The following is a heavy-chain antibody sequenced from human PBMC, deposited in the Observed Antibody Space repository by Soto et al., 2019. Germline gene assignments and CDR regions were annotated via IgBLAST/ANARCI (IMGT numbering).Heavy chain of an antibody. V-gene: IGHV4-34*01. CDR2: STHSGST. Sequence: PSETLSLTCAVYGGSFSGYYYTWVRQPPGKGLEWIGESTHSGSTNYNPSLKSRVTISVDTSKNQFSLKLSSVTAADTAVYYCASLRCSTSTCSFLSGFHFWGQGLMVTVAS. J-gene: IGHJ3*01. CDR1: GGSFSGYY. D-gene: IGHD2-2*01. CDR3: ASLRCSTSTCSFLSGFHF.